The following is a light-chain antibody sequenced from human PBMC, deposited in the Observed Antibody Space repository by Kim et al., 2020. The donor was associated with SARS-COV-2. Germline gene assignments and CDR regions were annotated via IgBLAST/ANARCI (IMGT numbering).Light chain of an antibody. CDR3: QQFYNWPPIT. CDR1: QSVTTN. J-gene: IGKJ5*01. Sequence: SPGESAPPSCRASQSVTTNLAWYQQRPGQAPRLLLYGASTRATGVPARFSGSGSGTEFTLTISSLQSEDSAVYYCQQFYNWPPITFGQGTRLEIK. CDR2: GAS. V-gene: IGKV3-15*01.